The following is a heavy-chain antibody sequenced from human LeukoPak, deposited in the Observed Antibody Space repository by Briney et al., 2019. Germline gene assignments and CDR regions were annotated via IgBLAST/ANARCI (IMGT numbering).Heavy chain of an antibody. CDR2: IYPGDSDT. CDR1: GSSFTSYW. D-gene: IGHD3-10*01. J-gene: IGHJ4*02. V-gene: IGHV5-51*01. CDR3: ARHEGGEVRGVILNY. Sequence: GASLQISCQGSGSSFTSYWIGWVRQLPGKGLEWMGIIYPGDSDTRYSPSFQGQVTISADKSISTAYLQWSSLKASDTAMYYCARHEGGEVRGVILNYWGQGTLVTVSS.